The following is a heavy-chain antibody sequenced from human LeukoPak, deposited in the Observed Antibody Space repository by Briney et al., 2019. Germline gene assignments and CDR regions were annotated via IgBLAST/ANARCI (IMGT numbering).Heavy chain of an antibody. CDR2: IYTSGST. J-gene: IGHJ4*02. CDR3: AREGNGGDGYKKREGDFDY. D-gene: IGHD5-24*01. CDR1: GGSISSYY. V-gene: IGHV4-4*07. Sequence: SETLSLTCTVSGGSISSYYWSWIRQPAGKGLEWIGRIYTSGSTNYNPSLKSRVTISVDTSKNQFSLKLSSVTAADTAVYYCAREGNGGDGYKKREGDFDYWGQGTLVTVSS.